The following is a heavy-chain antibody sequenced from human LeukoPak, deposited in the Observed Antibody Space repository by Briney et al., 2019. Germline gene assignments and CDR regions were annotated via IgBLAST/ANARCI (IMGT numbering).Heavy chain of an antibody. J-gene: IGHJ1*01. CDR3: ARGCGGNSVRHFQH. CDR1: GFTFSSYS. Sequence: PGGSLRLSCAASGFTFSSYSMNWVRQAPGKGLEWVSYISSSSSTIYYADSVKGRFTISRDNAKNSLYLQMNSLRAEDTAVYYCARGCGGNSVRHFQHWGQGTLVTVSS. D-gene: IGHD4-23*01. V-gene: IGHV3-48*01. CDR2: ISSSSSTI.